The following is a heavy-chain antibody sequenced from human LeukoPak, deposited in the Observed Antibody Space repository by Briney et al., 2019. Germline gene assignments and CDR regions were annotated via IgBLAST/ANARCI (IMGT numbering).Heavy chain of an antibody. J-gene: IGHJ4*02. Sequence: SETLSLTCTVSGGSISSSSYYWGWIRQPPGKGLEWIGSIYYSGSTYYNPSLKSRVTISVDTSKNQFSLKLSSVTAADTAVYYCARSVVVVAAFDYWGQGTLVTVSS. CDR1: GGSISSSSYY. CDR3: ARSVVVVAAFDY. CDR2: IYYSGST. V-gene: IGHV4-39*01. D-gene: IGHD2-15*01.